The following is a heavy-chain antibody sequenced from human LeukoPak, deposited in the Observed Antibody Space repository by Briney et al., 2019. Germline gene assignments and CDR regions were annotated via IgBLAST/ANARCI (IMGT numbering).Heavy chain of an antibody. CDR2: IYYSGST. CDR1: GGSIGSSSYY. J-gene: IGHJ4*02. D-gene: IGHD3-16*01. Sequence: PSETLSLTCTVSGGSIGSSSYYWGWIRQPPGKGLEWIGSIYYSGSTYYNPSLKSRVTISVDTSKNQFSLKLSSVTAADTAVYYCARDGGRGDYWGQGTLVTVSS. CDR3: ARDGGRGDY. V-gene: IGHV4-39*07.